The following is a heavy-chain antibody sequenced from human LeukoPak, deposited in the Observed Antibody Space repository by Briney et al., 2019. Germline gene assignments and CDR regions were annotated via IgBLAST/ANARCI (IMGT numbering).Heavy chain of an antibody. J-gene: IGHJ3*02. CDR2: INPNSGGT. V-gene: IGHV1-2*02. CDR3: ATRNGKYSSPQDAFDI. Sequence: GASVKVSCKASGYTFTGYYMHWVRQAPGQGLEWMGWINPNSGGTNYAQKFQGRVTMTRDTSISTAYMELSRLRSDDTAVYYCATRNGKYSSPQDAFDIWGQGTMVTVSS. D-gene: IGHD6-6*01. CDR1: GYTFTGYY.